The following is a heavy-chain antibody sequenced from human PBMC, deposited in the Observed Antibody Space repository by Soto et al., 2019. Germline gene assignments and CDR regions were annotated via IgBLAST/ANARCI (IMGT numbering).Heavy chain of an antibody. CDR1: GASVSTSTDY. D-gene: IGHD6-6*01. V-gene: IGHV4-39*01. Sequence: QLQLQESGPGLVKPSETLSLTCTVSGASVSTSTDYWGWIRQPPGKGLEWIGSIHYSGSTYYNPSLKSRATISVDSSKNQFSLNLNSMTAADTAVYYCARPASGGLVPFDCWGQGTLVTVSS. CDR3: ARPASGGLVPFDC. CDR2: IHYSGST. J-gene: IGHJ4*02.